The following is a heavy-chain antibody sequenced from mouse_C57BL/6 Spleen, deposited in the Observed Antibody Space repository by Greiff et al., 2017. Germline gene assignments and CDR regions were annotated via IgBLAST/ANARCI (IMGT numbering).Heavy chain of an antibody. CDR3: ERQGYGGYPFAC. CDR2: ISSGGSYT. J-gene: IGHJ3*01. D-gene: IGHD1-1*02. CDR1: GFTFSSYG. Sequence: EVKLVESGGDLVKPGGSLKLSCAASGFTFSSYGMSWVRQTPDKRLEWVATISSGGSYTYYPDSVKGRFTISRDNAKNTLYLQMSRLKSEDTSMYSCERQGYGGYPFACWGQGTLVTVSA. V-gene: IGHV5-6*02.